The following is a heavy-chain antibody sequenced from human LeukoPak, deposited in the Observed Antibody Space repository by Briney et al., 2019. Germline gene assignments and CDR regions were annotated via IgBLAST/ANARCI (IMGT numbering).Heavy chain of an antibody. CDR3: ARVYGSYYAFDI. V-gene: IGHV3-66*02. CDR1: GFTVSSNY. CDR2: IYSASST. J-gene: IGHJ3*02. D-gene: IGHD4-17*01. Sequence: GGSLRLSCAASGFTVSSNYMSWARQAPGKGLEWVSIIYSASSTYYADSVKGRFTISRDNSKNTLYLQMNSLRAEDTAVYYCARVYGSYYAFDIWGQGTLVTVSS.